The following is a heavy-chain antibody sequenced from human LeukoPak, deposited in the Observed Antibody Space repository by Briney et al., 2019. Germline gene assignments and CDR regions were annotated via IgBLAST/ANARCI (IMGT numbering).Heavy chain of an antibody. V-gene: IGHV3-73*01. CDR3: TSEVPRGFYDILTGPHDAFDI. CDR2: IRSKANSYAT. D-gene: IGHD3-9*01. J-gene: IGHJ3*02. Sequence: GGSLRLSCAASGFTFSGSAMHWVRQASGKGLEWVGRIRSKANSYATAYAASVKGRFTISRDDSKNTAYLQMNSLKTEDTAVYYCTSEVPRGFYDILTGPHDAFDIWGQGTMVTVSS. CDR1: GFTFSGSA.